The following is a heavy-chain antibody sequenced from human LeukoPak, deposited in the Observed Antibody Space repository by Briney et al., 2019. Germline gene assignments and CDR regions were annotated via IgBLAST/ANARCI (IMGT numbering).Heavy chain of an antibody. CDR1: GFPFVEYS. V-gene: IGHV3-48*04. CDR3: ARDHNYAFDN. D-gene: IGHD5-18*01. J-gene: IGHJ4*02. Sequence: GGSLRLSCTASGFPFVEYSMNWVRQAPGKGLEWISYIGISSGNTKYADSVKGRFTISADNAKNSLYLQMNSLRVEDTAVYYCARDHNYAFDNWGQGTLVSVSS. CDR2: IGISSGNT.